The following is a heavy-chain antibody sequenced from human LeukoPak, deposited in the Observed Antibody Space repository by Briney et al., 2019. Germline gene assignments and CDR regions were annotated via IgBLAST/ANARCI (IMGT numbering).Heavy chain of an antibody. Sequence: GGSLRLSCGASGFTFSIYWMTWVRQAPGKGLEWVANIKQDGSEKCYVDSVKGRLTVSRDNAKNSLYLQMNSLRAEDTAVYYCARDSSTNFWSGYPDYWGQGTLVTVSS. D-gene: IGHD3-3*01. V-gene: IGHV3-7*01. CDR2: IKQDGSEK. CDR1: GFTFSIYW. J-gene: IGHJ4*02. CDR3: ARDSSTNFWSGYPDY.